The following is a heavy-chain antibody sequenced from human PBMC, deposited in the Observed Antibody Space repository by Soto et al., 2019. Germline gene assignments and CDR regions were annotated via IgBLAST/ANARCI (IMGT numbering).Heavy chain of an antibody. Sequence: QVQLVESGGGVVQPGRSLRLSCAASGFTFSSYGMHWVRQAPGKGLEWVAVIWYDGSNKYYADSVKGRFTISRDNSKNTLYLQMNSLIAEDTAVYYCARGSSSWYVDSNWFDPWGQGTLVTVSS. CDR2: IWYDGSNK. J-gene: IGHJ5*02. V-gene: IGHV3-33*01. D-gene: IGHD6-13*01. CDR3: ARGSSSWYVDSNWFDP. CDR1: GFTFSSYG.